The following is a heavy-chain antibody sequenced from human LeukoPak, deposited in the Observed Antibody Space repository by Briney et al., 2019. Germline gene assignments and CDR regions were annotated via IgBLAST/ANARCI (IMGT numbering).Heavy chain of an antibody. CDR2: IYHSGST. D-gene: IGHD3-3*01. V-gene: IGHV4-38-2*01. CDR1: GYSISSGYY. Sequence: SETLSLTCAVSGYSISSGYYWGWIRQPPGKGLEWIGSIYHSGSTYYNPSLKSRVTISVDTSKNQFSLKLSSVTAADTAVYYCARHRIDFWSGYSTGYFQHWGQGTLVTVSS. J-gene: IGHJ1*01. CDR3: ARHRIDFWSGYSTGYFQH.